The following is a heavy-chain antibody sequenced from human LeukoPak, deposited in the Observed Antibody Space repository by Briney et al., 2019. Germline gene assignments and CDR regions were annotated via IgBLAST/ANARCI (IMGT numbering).Heavy chain of an antibody. CDR2: IYSGGST. CDR3: ARGGSGSINFDY. Sequence: GGSLRLSCAASGFTFSSYSMNWVRQAPGKGLEWVSVIYSGGSTYYADSVKGRFTISRDNSKNTLYLQMNSLRAEDTAVYYCARGGSGSINFDYWGQGTLVTVSS. CDR1: GFTFSSYS. D-gene: IGHD3-10*01. V-gene: IGHV3-66*01. J-gene: IGHJ4*02.